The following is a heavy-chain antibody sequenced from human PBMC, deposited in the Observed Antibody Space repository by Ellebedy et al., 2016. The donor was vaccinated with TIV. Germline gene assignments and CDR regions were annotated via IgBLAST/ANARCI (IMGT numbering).Heavy chain of an antibody. V-gene: IGHV4-59*01. CDR2: TYYSGST. CDR3: ARDLYSGLNWFDP. CDR1: GGSISSYY. D-gene: IGHD5-12*01. Sequence: MPSETLSLTCTVSGGSISSYYWSWIRQPPGKGLEWIGYTYYSGSTNYNPSLKSRVPISVDTSKNQFSLKLSSVTAADTAVYYCARDLYSGLNWFDPWGQGTLVTVSS. J-gene: IGHJ5*02.